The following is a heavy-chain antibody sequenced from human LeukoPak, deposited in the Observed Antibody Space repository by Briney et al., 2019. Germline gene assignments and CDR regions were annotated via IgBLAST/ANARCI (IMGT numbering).Heavy chain of an antibody. D-gene: IGHD4-17*01. CDR1: GFTFSSYA. Sequence: GGSLRLSCAASGFTFSSYAMSWVRQAPGKGLEWVSVISGSGGSTYYADSVKGRFTISRDNSKYTLFLQMNSLRAEDTAVYYCARDPNGDYIGAFDMWGPGTMVTVSS. V-gene: IGHV3-23*01. CDR3: ARDPNGDYIGAFDM. J-gene: IGHJ3*02. CDR2: ISGSGGST.